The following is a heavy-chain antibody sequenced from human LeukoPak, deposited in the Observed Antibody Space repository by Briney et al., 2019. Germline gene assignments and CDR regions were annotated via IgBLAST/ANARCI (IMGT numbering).Heavy chain of an antibody. CDR2: ISYDGSNK. J-gene: IGHJ4*02. CDR3: AKDPGYCSGGSCPHYFDY. CDR1: GFTFSSYG. V-gene: IGHV3-30*18. Sequence: PGGSLRLSCAASGFTFSSYGMHWVRQAPGKGLEWVAVISYDGSNKYYADSVKGRFTISRDNSKYTLYLQMNSLRAEDTAVYYCAKDPGYCSGGSCPHYFDYWGQGTLVTVSS. D-gene: IGHD2-15*01.